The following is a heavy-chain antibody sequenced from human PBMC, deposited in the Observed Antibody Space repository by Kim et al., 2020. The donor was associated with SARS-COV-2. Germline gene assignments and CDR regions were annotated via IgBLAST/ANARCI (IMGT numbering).Heavy chain of an antibody. J-gene: IGHJ4*02. CDR3: ASLSTGYVWDKFDY. V-gene: IGHV3-74*01. CDR2: VNSDGSST. D-gene: IGHD3-16*01. CDR1: RFTFSSYW. Sequence: GGSLRLSCVASRFTFSSYWMHWVRQAPGKGLVWVSRVNSDGSSTHYADTVKGRFNIHRDNARNTLYLKMNSLRAEDTAVYYCASLSTGYVWDKFDYWGQG.